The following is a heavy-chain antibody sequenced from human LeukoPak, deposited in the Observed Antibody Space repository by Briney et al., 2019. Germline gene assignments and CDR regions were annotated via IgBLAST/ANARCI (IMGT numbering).Heavy chain of an antibody. Sequence: SETLSLTCAVYGGSFSGYYWIWNRQPPGKGLEWIGEINHSGSTNYNPSLKSRVTISVDTSKNQFSLKLSSVTAADTAVYYCAREYCSGGSCYAHFDYWGQGTLVTVSS. CDR1: GGSFSGYY. CDR2: INHSGST. V-gene: IGHV4-34*01. J-gene: IGHJ4*02. D-gene: IGHD2-15*01. CDR3: AREYCSGGSCYAHFDY.